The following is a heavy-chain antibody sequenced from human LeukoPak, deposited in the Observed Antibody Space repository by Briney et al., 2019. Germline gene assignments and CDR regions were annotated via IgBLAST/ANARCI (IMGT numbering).Heavy chain of an antibody. CDR1: GGSISNYY. CDR3: ARDRYYYISGSYRLFDY. V-gene: IGHV4-4*07. Sequence: SETLSLTCTVSGGSISNYYWSWIRQPAGKGLEWIGRIYTSGTTHYNPSLKSRVTMSVDTSKNQFSLKLSSVTAADTAVYYCARDRYYYISGSYRLFDYWGQGTLVTVSS. J-gene: IGHJ4*02. CDR2: IYTSGTT. D-gene: IGHD3-10*01.